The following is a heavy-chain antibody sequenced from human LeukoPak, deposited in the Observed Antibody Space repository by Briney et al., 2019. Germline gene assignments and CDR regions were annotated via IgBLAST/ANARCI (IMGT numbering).Heavy chain of an antibody. J-gene: IGHJ4*02. V-gene: IGHV3-23*01. CDR3: AKGALGYCSGDRCYPFDY. CDR2: ITNSGGTT. D-gene: IGHD2-15*01. CDR1: GFTFSSYA. Sequence: WGSLRLSCAASGFTFSSYAMTWVRQGPGKGLERVSGITNSGGTTWYADSVKGRFTISRDNSKNTLYLQMNSLRAEDTAVYYCAKGALGYCSGDRCYPFDYWGQGTLVTVPS.